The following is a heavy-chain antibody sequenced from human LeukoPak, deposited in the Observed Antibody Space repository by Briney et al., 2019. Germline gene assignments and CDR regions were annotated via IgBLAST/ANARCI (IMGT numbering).Heavy chain of an antibody. CDR1: GYTFTSFG. V-gene: IGHV1-18*04. CDR3: AGDLGTDQQLIFFDY. CDR2: ISAYNGNT. D-gene: IGHD6-13*01. J-gene: IGHJ4*02. Sequence: ASVKVSCKASGYTFTSFGISWVRQAPGQGLEWMGWISAYNGNTNYAQKLQGRVTMTTDTSTSTAYMELRSLRSDDTAVYYCAGDLGTDQQLIFFDYWGQGTLVTVSS.